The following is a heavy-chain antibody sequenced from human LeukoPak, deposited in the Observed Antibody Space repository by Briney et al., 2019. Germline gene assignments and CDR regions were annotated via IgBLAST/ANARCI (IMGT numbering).Heavy chain of an antibody. CDR1: GYTFTGYY. CDR3: ARFQKRYCSGGSCYPYNWFDP. V-gene: IGHV1-2*02. CDR2: INPNSGGT. J-gene: IGHJ5*02. D-gene: IGHD2-15*01. Sequence: ASVKVSCKASGYTFTGYYMHWVRQAPGQGLEWMGWINPNSGGTNYAQKFQGRVTMTRDTSISTAYMELSRLRSDDTAVYYCARFQKRYCSGGSCYPYNWFDPWGQGTLVTVSS.